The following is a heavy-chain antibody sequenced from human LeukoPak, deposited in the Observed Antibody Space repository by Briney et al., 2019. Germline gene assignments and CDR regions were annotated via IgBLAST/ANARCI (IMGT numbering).Heavy chain of an antibody. CDR3: TTGDYYYGMDV. CDR2: IKSKTDGGTT. D-gene: IGHD3-16*01. Sequence: GGSLRLSCAASGFTFSNAWMSWVRQAPGKGLEWVGRIKSKTDGGTTDYAAPVKGGFTISRDDSKNTLYLQMNSLKTEDTAVYYCTTGDYYYGMDVWGQGTTVTVSS. J-gene: IGHJ6*02. V-gene: IGHV3-15*01. CDR1: GFTFSNAW.